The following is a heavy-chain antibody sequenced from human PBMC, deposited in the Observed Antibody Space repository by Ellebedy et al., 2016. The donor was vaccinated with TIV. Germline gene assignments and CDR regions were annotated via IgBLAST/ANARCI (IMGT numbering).Heavy chain of an antibody. CDR3: QLMLYGLKDH. D-gene: IGHD2-8*01. Sequence: AASVKVSCKASGYTFSGYYLHWVRQAPGQRPEWMGWINADNGGTNLAPNFQGRVSMTRDTSISTANMELSRLRSDDTAVYYCQLMLYGLKDHWGQGTMVTVSS. V-gene: IGHV1-2*02. CDR2: INADNGGT. J-gene: IGHJ4*02. CDR1: GYTFSGYY.